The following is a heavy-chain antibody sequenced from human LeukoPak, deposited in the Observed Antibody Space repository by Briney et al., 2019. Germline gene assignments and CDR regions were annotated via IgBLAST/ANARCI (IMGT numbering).Heavy chain of an antibody. Sequence: GASVKVSCKASGYTFSSYAISWVRQAPGQGLEWMGGIIPIFGTANYAQKFQGRVTITADESTSTAYMELSSLRSEDTAVYYCARGFVGGGSFDYWGQGTLVTVSS. CDR2: IIPIFGTA. V-gene: IGHV1-69*13. CDR1: GYTFSSYA. D-gene: IGHD3-16*01. J-gene: IGHJ4*02. CDR3: ARGFVGGGSFDY.